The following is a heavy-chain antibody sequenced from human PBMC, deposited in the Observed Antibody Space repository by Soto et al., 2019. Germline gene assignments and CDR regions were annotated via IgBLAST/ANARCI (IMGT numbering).Heavy chain of an antibody. D-gene: IGHD5-12*01. CDR2: ISAYNGNT. V-gene: IGHV1-18*01. J-gene: IGHJ6*02. CDR1: GYTFTSYG. Sequence: GASVKVSCKASGYTFTSYGISWVRQAPGQGLEWMGWISAYNGNTNYAQKLQGRVTMTTDTSTSTAYMELRSLRSDDTAVYYCARDSRGDGYNWSPYYYYGMDVWGQGTTVTVS. CDR3: ARDSRGDGYNWSPYYYYGMDV.